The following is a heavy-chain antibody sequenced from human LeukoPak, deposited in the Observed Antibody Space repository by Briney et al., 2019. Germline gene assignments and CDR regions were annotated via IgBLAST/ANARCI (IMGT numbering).Heavy chain of an antibody. CDR1: GFTFSNTW. CDR3: TTGLRAAATN. CDR2: IKDITDGRTT. V-gene: IGHV3-15*01. Sequence: GGALRLSCAASGFTFSNTWMSWVRQAPGKGLEWVGRIKDITDGRTTDYAAPVKGRFTISRDDSKNTLYQQMNSLKTEDTAVYYCTTGLRAAATNCGLGTLVTVSS. D-gene: IGHD2-15*01. J-gene: IGHJ4*02.